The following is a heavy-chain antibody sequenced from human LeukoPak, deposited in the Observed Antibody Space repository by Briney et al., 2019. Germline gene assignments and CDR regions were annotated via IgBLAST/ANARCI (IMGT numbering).Heavy chain of an antibody. CDR3: AREAWWRAFDI. J-gene: IGHJ3*02. D-gene: IGHD2-15*01. CDR1: GGSISSYY. V-gene: IGHV4-4*07. CDR2: IYTSGST. Sequence: SETLPLTCTVSGGSISSYYRSWIRQPAGKGLEWIGRIYTSGSTNYNPSLKSRVTMSVDTSKNQFSLKLSSVTAADTAVYYCAREAWWRAFDIWGQGTMVTVSS.